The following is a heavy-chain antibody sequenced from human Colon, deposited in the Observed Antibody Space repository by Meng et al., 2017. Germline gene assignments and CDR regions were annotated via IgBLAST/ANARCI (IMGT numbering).Heavy chain of an antibody. CDR2: IYWDDDK. CDR1: GFSLSNSEVG. J-gene: IGHJ4*02. CDR3: AHSPQEYFDY. V-gene: IGHV2-5*02. Sequence: QITLKEARPTLLKPTQTLTRTCTFSGFSLSNSEVGVGWIRQPPGKALEWLALIYWDDDKRYSPSLKNRLAITKDTSKNQVVLTMTNMDPMDTGTYYCAHSPQEYFDYWGPGTLVTVSS.